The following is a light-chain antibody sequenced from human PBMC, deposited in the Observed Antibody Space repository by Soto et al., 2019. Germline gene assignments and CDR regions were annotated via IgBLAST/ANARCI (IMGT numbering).Light chain of an antibody. Sequence: DIQMTQSPSSLSASVGDRVTITCRASQSISSYLNWYEQTPGKAPKILIYKASSLESGAPSRFSGSGSGTDFTLTISRLEPEDFAVYYCQQYGNSITFGQGTRLEI. CDR2: KAS. CDR1: QSISSY. CDR3: QQYGNSIT. V-gene: IGKV1-39*01. J-gene: IGKJ5*01.